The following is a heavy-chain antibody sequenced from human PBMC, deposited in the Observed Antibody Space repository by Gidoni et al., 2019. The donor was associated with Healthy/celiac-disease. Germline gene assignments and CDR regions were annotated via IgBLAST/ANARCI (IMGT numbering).Heavy chain of an antibody. V-gene: IGHV4-31*03. CDR1: GASISSGGYY. D-gene: IGHD2-2*01. CDR2: IYYSGST. CDR3: ARDPAVVVVPAASPS. Sequence: QVQLQESGPGLVKPSQTLSLTCTVSGASISSGGYYWSWIRQHPGKGLEWIGYIYYSGSTYYNPSLKSRVTISVDTSKNQFSLKLSSVTAADTAVYYCARDPAVVVVPAASPSWGQGTLVTVSS. J-gene: IGHJ5*02.